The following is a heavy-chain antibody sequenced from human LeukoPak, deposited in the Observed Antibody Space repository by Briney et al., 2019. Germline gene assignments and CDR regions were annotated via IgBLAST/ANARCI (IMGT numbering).Heavy chain of an antibody. Sequence: PGGSLRLSCEASGFTLSSYWTHWVRQAPGKGLVWVSRINSDESTTNYADSVKGRFTISRDNAKNTLYLQMDSLRAEDTAVYYCVRESGAAADYWGQGTLVTVSS. CDR2: INSDESTT. D-gene: IGHD6-13*01. V-gene: IGHV3-74*01. CDR1: GFTLSSYW. CDR3: VRESGAAADY. J-gene: IGHJ4*02.